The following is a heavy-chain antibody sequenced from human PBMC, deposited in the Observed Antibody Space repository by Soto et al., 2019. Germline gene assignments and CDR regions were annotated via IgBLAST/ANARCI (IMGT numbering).Heavy chain of an antibody. V-gene: IGHV1-69*18. CDR3: ARVVMTTDPPSYYYGMDV. D-gene: IGHD4-4*01. CDR2: IIPFIGTA. Sequence: QVQLVQSGAEVKKPGSSVTVSCKASVGTFSSYAISWVRQAPGQGLEWMGRIIPFIGTANYAQKFQGSVTITAVETTSNAYMELTSLRSEDTAVYYCARVVMTTDPPSYYYGMDVWGQGTTVTVSS. J-gene: IGHJ6*02. CDR1: VGTFSSYA.